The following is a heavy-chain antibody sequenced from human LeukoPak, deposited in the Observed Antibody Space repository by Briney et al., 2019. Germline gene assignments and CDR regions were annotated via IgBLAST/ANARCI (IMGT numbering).Heavy chain of an antibody. CDR1: GFTFSSYS. CDR3: GYCSGGSCYSGWFDP. Sequence: PGGSLRLSCAASGFTFSSYSMSWVRQAPGKGLEWVSYISSSGNTIYYADSVKGRFTISRDNAKHSLYLQMNSLRAEETAVYNGGYCSGGSCYSGWFDPWGQGTLVTVSS. J-gene: IGHJ5*02. CDR2: ISSSGNTI. V-gene: IGHV3-48*04. D-gene: IGHD2-15*01.